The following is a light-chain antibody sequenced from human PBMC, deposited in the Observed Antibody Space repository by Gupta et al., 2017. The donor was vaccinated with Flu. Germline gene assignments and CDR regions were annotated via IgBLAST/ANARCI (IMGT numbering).Light chain of an antibody. V-gene: IGKV3-15*01. Sequence: EIVMTQSPATLSVSPGDRATLSCRASQSVSNNLAWYQQKPGQAPRLLLYGASTRATGIPARFSGSGSGTEFTLTISSLQSEDFAVYFCQHYNNWPLTFGGGTKVEIK. CDR2: GAS. J-gene: IGKJ4*01. CDR1: QSVSNN. CDR3: QHYNNWPLT.